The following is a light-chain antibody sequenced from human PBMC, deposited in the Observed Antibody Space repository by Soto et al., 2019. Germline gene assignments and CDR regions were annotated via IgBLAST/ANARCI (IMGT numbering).Light chain of an antibody. V-gene: IGKV1-5*03. Sequence: DIRVTKSASTLSASVGDSVTITCRASQRLXSWLAWDEEKPGKAPKLLXYAASTLKIGFPSSLSGSGSGTEFTRTISGLQPEYCVTYYCQQYNIYSVAFGQGTKVDIK. CDR2: AAS. CDR3: QQYNIYSVA. J-gene: IGKJ1*01. CDR1: QRLXSW.